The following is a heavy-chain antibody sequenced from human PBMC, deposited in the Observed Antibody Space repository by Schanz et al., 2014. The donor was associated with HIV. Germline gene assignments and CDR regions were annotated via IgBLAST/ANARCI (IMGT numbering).Heavy chain of an antibody. Sequence: EVQLVESGGGLVQPGRSLRLSCTGSGFNFDDYVMYWVRQAPGKGLEWVSGISWNSGSIGYADSVKGRFTISRDNSKNTLYLQMNSLRAEDTAVYYCARHPRPYSSSWYEYYFDYWGQGTLVTVSS. J-gene: IGHJ4*02. CDR2: ISWNSGSI. CDR1: GFNFDDYV. CDR3: ARHPRPYSSSWYEYYFDY. V-gene: IGHV3-9*01. D-gene: IGHD6-13*01.